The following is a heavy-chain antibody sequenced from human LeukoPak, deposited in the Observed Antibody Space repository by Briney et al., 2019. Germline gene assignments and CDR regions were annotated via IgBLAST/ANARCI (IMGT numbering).Heavy chain of an antibody. V-gene: IGHV3-9*01. Sequence: GRSLRLPCAASGFTFDDYAMHWVRQAPGKGLEWVSGISWNSGSIGYADSVKGRFTISRDNAKNSLYLQMNSLRAEDTALYYCAKDIGPDYYGSGKAFDPWGQGTLVTVSS. CDR3: AKDIGPDYYGSGKAFDP. J-gene: IGHJ5*02. D-gene: IGHD3-10*01. CDR1: GFTFDDYA. CDR2: ISWNSGSI.